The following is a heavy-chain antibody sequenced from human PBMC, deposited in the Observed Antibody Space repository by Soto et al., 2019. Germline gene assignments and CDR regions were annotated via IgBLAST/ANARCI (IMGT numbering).Heavy chain of an antibody. CDR2: ISSSSSYI. CDR3: AREGEEFGAFDI. J-gene: IGHJ3*02. D-gene: IGHD2-21*01. V-gene: IGHV3-21*01. CDR1: GFTFSSYS. Sequence: EVQLVESGGGLVKPGGSLRLSCAASGFTFSSYSMNWVRQAPGKGLEWVSSISSSSSYIYYADSVKGRFTISRDNAKNSLYLQMNSLRAEDTAVYYCAREGEEFGAFDIWGQGTMVTVSS.